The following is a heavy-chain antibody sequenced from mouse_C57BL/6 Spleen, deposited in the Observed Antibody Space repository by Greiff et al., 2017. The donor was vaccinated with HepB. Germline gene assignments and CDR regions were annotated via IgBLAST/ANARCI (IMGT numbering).Heavy chain of an antibody. D-gene: IGHD1-1*01. J-gene: IGHJ2*01. Sequence: QVQLQQPGAELVRPGASVKLSCKASGYTFNSYWMHWVKQRPGQGLEWIGKIDPADSYTKYNQKFKGKSTLTVDKSSSTAYMQLRSLTSEDSAVYYCARWCYYGFYYFDYWGQGTTLTVSS. CDR1: GYTFNSYW. V-gene: IGHV1-69*01. CDR2: IDPADSYT. CDR3: ARWCYYGFYYFDY.